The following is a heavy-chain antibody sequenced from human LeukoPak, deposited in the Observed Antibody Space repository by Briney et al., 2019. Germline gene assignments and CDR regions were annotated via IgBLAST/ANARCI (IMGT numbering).Heavy chain of an antibody. V-gene: IGHV4-30-4*07. CDR2: IYYSGST. D-gene: IGHD3-10*01. CDR3: ARDKGILLWVDI. CDR1: GGSISSGGYS. Sequence: PSQTLSLTCAVSGGSISSGGYSWSWIRQPPGKGLEWIGYIYYSGSTYYNPSLKSRVTISVDTSKNQFSLKLSSVTAADTAVYYCARDKGILLWVDIWGQGTMVTVSS. J-gene: IGHJ3*02.